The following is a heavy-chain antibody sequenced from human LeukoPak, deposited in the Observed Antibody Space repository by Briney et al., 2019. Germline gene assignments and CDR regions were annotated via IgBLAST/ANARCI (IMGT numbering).Heavy chain of an antibody. J-gene: IGHJ4*02. CDR2: ISGSGGST. CDR3: ATVSSIAARSYFDY. V-gene: IGHV3-23*01. D-gene: IGHD6-6*01. CDR1: GFTFSSYA. Sequence: PGGSLRLSCAASGFTFSSYAMSWVRQAPGRGLEWVSAISGSGGSTYYADSVKGRFTISRDNSKNTLYLQMNSLRAEDTAVYYCATVSSIAARSYFDYWGQGTLVTVSS.